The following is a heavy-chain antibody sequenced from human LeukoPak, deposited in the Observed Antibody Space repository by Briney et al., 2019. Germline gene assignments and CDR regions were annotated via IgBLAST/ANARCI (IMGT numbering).Heavy chain of an antibody. V-gene: IGHV4-30-4*07. D-gene: IGHD6-13*01. CDR3: ARHRNRIWGRIAAAENWFDP. CDR2: IYYSGST. J-gene: IGHJ5*02. CDR1: GGSISSGGYS. Sequence: PSETLSLTCAVSGGSISSGGYSWSWIRQPPGKGLEWIGYIYYSGSTYYNPSLKSRVTISVDTSKNQFSLKLSSVTAADTAVYYCARHRNRIWGRIAAAENWFDPWGQGTLVTVSS.